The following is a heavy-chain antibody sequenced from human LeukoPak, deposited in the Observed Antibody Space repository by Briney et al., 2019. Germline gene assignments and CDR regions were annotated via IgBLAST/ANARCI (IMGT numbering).Heavy chain of an antibody. Sequence: ASVKVSCEASGYTFSSYYIHWVRQAPGQGLAWMGIINLSAGSTSYAQRFQGRVTMTRDMSTSTVYMELSSLRSEDTAVYYCARDRTKYSYGLNYWGQGTLVTVSS. D-gene: IGHD5-18*01. V-gene: IGHV1-46*01. CDR2: INLSAGST. J-gene: IGHJ4*02. CDR1: GYTFSSYY. CDR3: ARDRTKYSYGLNY.